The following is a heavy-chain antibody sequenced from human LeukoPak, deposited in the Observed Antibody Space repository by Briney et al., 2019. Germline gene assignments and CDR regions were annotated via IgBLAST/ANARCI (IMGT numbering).Heavy chain of an antibody. Sequence: SVKVSCKASGGTFSSYAISWVRQAPGQGLEWMGGIIPIFGTANYAQKFQGRVTITADKSTSTAYMELRSLRSDDTAVYYCARHSSDWEFDYWGQGTLVTVSS. CDR3: ARHSSDWEFDY. J-gene: IGHJ4*02. D-gene: IGHD6-19*01. CDR1: GGTFSSYA. CDR2: IIPIFGTA. V-gene: IGHV1-69*06.